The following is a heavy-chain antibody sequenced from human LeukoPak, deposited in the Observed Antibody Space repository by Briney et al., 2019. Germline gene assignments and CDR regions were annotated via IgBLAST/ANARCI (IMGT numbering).Heavy chain of an antibody. Sequence: SETLSLTCTVSGGSISSYYWSWIRQPAGKGLEWIGRIYTSGSTNYNPSLKSRATMSVDTSKDQFSLKLSSVTAADTAVYYCARDKALWFGEYPENWFDPWGQGTLVTVSS. CDR1: GGSISSYY. J-gene: IGHJ5*02. CDR3: ARDKALWFGEYPENWFDP. D-gene: IGHD3-10*01. CDR2: IYTSGST. V-gene: IGHV4-4*07.